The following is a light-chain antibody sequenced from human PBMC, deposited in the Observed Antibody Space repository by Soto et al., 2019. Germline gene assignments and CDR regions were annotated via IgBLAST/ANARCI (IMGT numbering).Light chain of an antibody. CDR1: QGISSY. J-gene: IGKJ5*01. Sequence: DIQMAQSPSTLSASVGDIVTITCRASQGISSYLAWYQQKPGKAPKLLIYAASTLQSGVPSRFSGSGSGTDFTLTISSLKPEDFAVYYCQQRSSAITFGQGTRLEIK. CDR2: AAS. V-gene: IGKV1-9*01. CDR3: QQRSSAIT.